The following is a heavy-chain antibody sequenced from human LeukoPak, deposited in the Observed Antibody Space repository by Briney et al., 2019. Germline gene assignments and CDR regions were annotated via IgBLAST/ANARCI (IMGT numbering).Heavy chain of an antibody. D-gene: IGHD3-10*01. J-gene: IGHJ4*02. CDR2: IYPGGSDT. V-gene: IGHV5-51*01. Sequence: GEPLKISCKGPGSSFTDYWIAWVRQLPGKGLEWMGIIYPGGSDTRYIPSVQGQVTISADKSSSTAYLQSGSLKASDTAMYYCAASAYGAGSYVGFDSWGQGTLVTLSS. CDR1: GSSFTDYW. CDR3: AASAYGAGSYVGFDS.